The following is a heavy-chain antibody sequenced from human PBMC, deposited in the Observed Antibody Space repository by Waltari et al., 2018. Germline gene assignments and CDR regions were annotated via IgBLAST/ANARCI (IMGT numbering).Heavy chain of an antibody. D-gene: IGHD1-26*01. CDR3: ARDYNSGSYWGSI. J-gene: IGHJ3*02. CDR2: IYYSGST. CDR1: GGSISSSSYY. V-gene: IGHV4-39*07. Sequence: QLQLQESGPGLVKPSETLSLTCTVSGGSISSSSYYWGWIRQPPGKGLEWIGSIYYSGSTYYNPSLKSRVTISVDTSKNQFSLKLSSVTAADTAVYYCARDYNSGSYWGSIWGQGTMVTVSS.